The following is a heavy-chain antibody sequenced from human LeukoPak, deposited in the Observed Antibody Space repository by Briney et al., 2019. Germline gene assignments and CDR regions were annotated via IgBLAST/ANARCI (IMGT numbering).Heavy chain of an antibody. CDR1: GFTVSTNY. J-gene: IGHJ4*02. CDR3: AREGSGSYYFDY. V-gene: IGHV3-53*01. Sequence: GGSLRLSCEASGFTVSTNYMSWVRQAPGKGLEWVSVIYSGGRTYYADSVQGRFTISRDNSKNTLYLQMNSLRAEDTAVYYCAREGSGSYYFDYWGQGTLVTVSS. CDR2: IYSGGRT. D-gene: IGHD1-26*01.